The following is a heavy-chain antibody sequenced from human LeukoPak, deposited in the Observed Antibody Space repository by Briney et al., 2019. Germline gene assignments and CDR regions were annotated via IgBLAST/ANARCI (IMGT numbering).Heavy chain of an antibody. CDR1: GGSINSHY. CDR2: IYYTGKI. J-gene: IGHJ4*02. D-gene: IGHD6-19*01. V-gene: IGHV4-59*08. Sequence: PSETLSLTCAVSGGSINSHYWGWIRQPPGKGLQWIGDIYYTGKINYNPSLQSRVTITLDTSKDHLSLNLTSVLAADTAIYYCVRRDTGWNYFDYWGQGILVTVSS. CDR3: VRRDTGWNYFDY.